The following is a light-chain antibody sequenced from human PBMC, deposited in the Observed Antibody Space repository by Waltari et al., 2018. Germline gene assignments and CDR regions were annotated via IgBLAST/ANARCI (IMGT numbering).Light chain of an antibody. CDR2: DDN. Sequence: SYELTQPPSVSVSPGQKARITCSGDALPKKYAFWYQQKSGKAPVLIIYDDNKRPSGIPERFSGSSSGTMAILTISGAQVEDEADYYCYSTDSTGNHVVFGGGTKLTVL. J-gene: IGLJ2*01. CDR3: YSTDSTGNHVV. CDR1: ALPKKY. V-gene: IGLV3-10*01.